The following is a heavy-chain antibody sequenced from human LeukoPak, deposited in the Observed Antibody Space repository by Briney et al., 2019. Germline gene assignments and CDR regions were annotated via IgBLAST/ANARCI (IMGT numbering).Heavy chain of an antibody. CDR1: GGSISINS. J-gene: IGHJ4*02. CDR3: ARGAYDSSGHYYYFDY. D-gene: IGHD3-22*01. V-gene: IGHV4-59*01. CDR2: IYYRGTT. Sequence: PSETLSLTCTVSGGSISINSWIWIRQPPGKGLEWIGYIYYRGTTNYNPSLKSRVTIPVDTPKNQFSLKLNSVTAADTAIYYCARGAYDSSGHYYYFDYWGQGTLVTVSS.